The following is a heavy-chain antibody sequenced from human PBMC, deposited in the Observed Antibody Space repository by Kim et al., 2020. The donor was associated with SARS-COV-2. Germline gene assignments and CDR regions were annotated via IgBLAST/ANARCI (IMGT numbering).Heavy chain of an antibody. J-gene: IGHJ5*02. Sequence: GGSLRLSCAASGFTFGDYAMHWVRQGPGKGLEWVSEISWNSGSIDYADSVKGRFTISRDNAKNSLYLQMNNLRAEDTAWYYCAKDKAGATTGPWFDPWGQGTLVTVSS. D-gene: IGHD1-26*01. CDR2: ISWNSGSI. CDR3: AKDKAGATTGPWFDP. CDR1: GFTFGDYA. V-gene: IGHV3-9*01.